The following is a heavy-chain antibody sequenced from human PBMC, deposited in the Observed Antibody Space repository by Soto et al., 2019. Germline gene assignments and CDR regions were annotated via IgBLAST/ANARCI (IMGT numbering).Heavy chain of an antibody. J-gene: IGHJ4*02. Sequence: EVRLLESGGGLVQPGGSLTLSCATSGFTFNNYSMSWVRQAAGKGLEWVSSINRGGGPYYADSVKGRFTISRDNSKNMLYLRMNSLRADDTAVYFCARADGPLPVTLLGFWGQGTLVTVSS. CDR3: ARADGPLPVTLLGF. D-gene: IGHD5-18*01. V-gene: IGHV3-23*01. CDR2: INRGGGP. CDR1: GFTFNNYS.